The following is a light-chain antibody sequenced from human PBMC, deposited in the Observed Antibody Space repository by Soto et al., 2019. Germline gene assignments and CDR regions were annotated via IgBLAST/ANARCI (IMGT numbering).Light chain of an antibody. CDR1: QSIRSD. CDR2: DAS. V-gene: IGKV3-15*01. J-gene: IGKJ3*01. CDR3: QQYNNWPPFT. Sequence: VMTQSAPTRSVYAGEGATLSCRASQSIRSDLAWYQQRPGQAPRLLIYDASTRAAGIPARFIGSGSGTEFTLTISRLQSEDFAAYPCQQYNNWPPFTFGPGTQLDIK.